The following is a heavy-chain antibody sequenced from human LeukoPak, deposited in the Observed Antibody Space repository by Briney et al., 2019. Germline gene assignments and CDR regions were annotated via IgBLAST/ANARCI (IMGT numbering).Heavy chain of an antibody. CDR1: GDSITSGSYY. Sequence: SQTLSPTCTVSGDSITSGSYYWSWIRQPAGKGLEWIGRIFISGGTNYNPSLRSRVTMSLDTSKNQFSPKLYSVTAADTAVYYCARGGSTLHSAGGHDIEFYYYYYMDVWGKGTTVTISS. J-gene: IGHJ6*03. D-gene: IGHD3-9*01. CDR3: ARGGSTLHSAGGHDIEFYYYYYMDV. V-gene: IGHV4-61*02. CDR2: IFISGGT.